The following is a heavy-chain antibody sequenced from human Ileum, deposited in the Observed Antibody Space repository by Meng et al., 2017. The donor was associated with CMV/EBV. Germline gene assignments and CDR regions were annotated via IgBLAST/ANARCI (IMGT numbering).Heavy chain of an antibody. J-gene: IGHJ4*02. CDR2: IYYSGST. D-gene: IGHD6-19*01. V-gene: IGHV4-30-4*01. CDR3: AREGGGWYFDS. CDR1: VDSLSTGDYY. Sequence: VQLQGSAPGLANPSPTLSPTCTVSVDSLSTGDYYWSCIRQPPGKGPGWIGYIYYSGSTLYNPSLKSPVTISLDKPKNQFSLRLRSVTAADTAVYFCAREGGGWYFDSWGQGTLVTVSS.